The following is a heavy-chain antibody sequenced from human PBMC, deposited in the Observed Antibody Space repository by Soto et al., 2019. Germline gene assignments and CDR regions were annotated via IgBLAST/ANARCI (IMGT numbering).Heavy chain of an antibody. J-gene: IGHJ6*02. CDR3: PSEITIFGVGAERYGMDX. D-gene: IGHD3-3*01. V-gene: IGHV3-49*04. CDR2: IRSKAYGGTT. Sequence: GGSLRLSCTASGFTFGDYAMSWVRQAPGKGLEWVGFIRSKAYGGTTEYAASVKCRFTISRDDSKSIAYLQMNSLKTEDTAVYYCPSEITIFGVGAERYGMDXWGQVTTVTVS. CDR1: GFTFGDYA.